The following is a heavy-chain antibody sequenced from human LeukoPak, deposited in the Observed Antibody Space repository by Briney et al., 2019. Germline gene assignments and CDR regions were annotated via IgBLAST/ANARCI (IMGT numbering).Heavy chain of an antibody. Sequence: SETLSLTCTVSGGSISSSSYYWGWIRQPPGMGLEWIGSIYYSGSTYYNPSLKSRVTISVDTSKNQFSLKLSSVTAADTAVYYCARQRGTRNWFDPWGQGTLVTVSS. J-gene: IGHJ5*02. CDR2: IYYSGST. CDR3: ARQRGTRNWFDP. CDR1: GGSISSSSYY. V-gene: IGHV4-39*01. D-gene: IGHD2-2*01.